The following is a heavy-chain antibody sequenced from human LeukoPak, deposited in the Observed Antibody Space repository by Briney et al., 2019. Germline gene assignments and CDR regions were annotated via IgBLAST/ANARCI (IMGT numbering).Heavy chain of an antibody. V-gene: IGHV1-18*01. CDR2: ITAYNGNT. CDR3: ARGFYDSSGDAFDI. J-gene: IGHJ3*02. Sequence: GASVKVSCKASGYIFTSYDTRWVRQASGQGLECMGWITAYNGNTNYAQKLQGRVTMTTDTSTSTAYMELRSLRSDDTAVYYCARGFYDSSGDAFDIWGQGTMVTVSS. CDR1: GYIFTSYD. D-gene: IGHD3-22*01.